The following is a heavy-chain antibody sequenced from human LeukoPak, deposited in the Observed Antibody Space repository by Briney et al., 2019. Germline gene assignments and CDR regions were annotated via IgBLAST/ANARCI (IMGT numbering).Heavy chain of an antibody. J-gene: IGHJ3*02. V-gene: IGHV1-2*06. CDR3: ARVGDGLNDGFDI. D-gene: IGHD5-24*01. CDR2: INPNTGGT. CDR1: SDNLGTYG. Sequence: ASVKVSCKPSSDNLGTYGVSWLRQAPGQGLEWMGRINPNTGGTNYAQNFQGSVTMTRDTSITTVYMELSRLRSDDTAVYYCARVGDGLNDGFDIWGQGTMVTVSS.